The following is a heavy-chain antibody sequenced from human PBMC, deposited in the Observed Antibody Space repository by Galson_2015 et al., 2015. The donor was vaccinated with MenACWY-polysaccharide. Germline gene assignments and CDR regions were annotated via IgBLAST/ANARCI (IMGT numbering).Heavy chain of an antibody. V-gene: IGHV3-21*01. CDR3: ARGMVTAIPYHFQH. CDR2: ISSSGSYI. J-gene: IGHJ1*01. D-gene: IGHD2-21*02. Sequence: SLRLSCAASGFTFSSYNMNWVRQAPGKGLEWVSVISSSGSYIYYADSVKGRFTISRDNAKNSLFLQMDSLRAEDTAVYYCARGMVTAIPYHFQHWGQGPLVTASS. CDR1: GFTFSSYN.